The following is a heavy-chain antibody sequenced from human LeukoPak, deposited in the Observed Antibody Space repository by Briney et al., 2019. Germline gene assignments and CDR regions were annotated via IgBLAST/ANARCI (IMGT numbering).Heavy chain of an antibody. CDR3: ARDRSGYSYLNWFDP. J-gene: IGHJ5*02. CDR1: GGTFSSYA. CDR2: IIPILGIA. D-gene: IGHD5-18*01. V-gene: IGHV1-69*04. Sequence: SVKVSCKASGGTFSSYAISWVRQAPGQGLEWMGRIIPILGIANYAQKFQGRVTITADKSTSTAYMELSSLRSEDTAVYYCARDRSGYSYLNWFDPWGQGTLVTVSS.